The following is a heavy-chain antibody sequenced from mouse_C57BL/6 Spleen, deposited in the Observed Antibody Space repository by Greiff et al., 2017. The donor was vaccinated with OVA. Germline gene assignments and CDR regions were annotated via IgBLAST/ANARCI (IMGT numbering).Heavy chain of an antibody. J-gene: IGHJ1*03. CDR2: IWSGGST. V-gene: IGHV2-2*01. CDR3: ARSPHYYGSSYWYFDV. CDR1: GFSLTSYG. D-gene: IGHD1-1*01. Sequence: VMLVESGPGLVQPSQSLSITCTVSGFSLTSYGVHWVRQSPGKGLEWLGVIWSGGSTDYNAAFISRLSISKDNSKSQVFFKMNSLQADDTAIYYCARSPHYYGSSYWYFDVWGTGTTVTVSS.